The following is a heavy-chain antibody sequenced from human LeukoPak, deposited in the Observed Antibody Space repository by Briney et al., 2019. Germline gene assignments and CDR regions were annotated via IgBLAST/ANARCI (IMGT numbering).Heavy chain of an antibody. D-gene: IGHD1-26*01. V-gene: IGHV4-30-2*01. J-gene: IGHJ4*02. Sequence: SETLSLTCTVSGGSISSGGYYWSWIRQPPGKGLEWIGYIYHSGSTYYNPSLKSRVTISVDRSKNQFSLKLSSVTAADTAVYYCARSQDALRVGATKEDYWGQGTLVTVSS. CDR3: ARSQDALRVGATKEDY. CDR2: IYHSGST. CDR1: GGSISSGGYY.